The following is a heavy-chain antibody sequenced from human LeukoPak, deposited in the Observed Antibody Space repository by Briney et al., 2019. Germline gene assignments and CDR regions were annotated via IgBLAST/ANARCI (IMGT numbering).Heavy chain of an antibody. Sequence: PGGSLRLSCATSGFTFNNAWMSWVRQAPGQGLEWVGHIKSETDGGRTDYAAPVKGRFTISRDDSKNTLYLQMNSLKTEDTAVYYCTTEAAGVPNWFDPWGQGTLVTVSS. CDR2: IKSETDGGRT. CDR3: TTEAAGVPNWFDP. J-gene: IGHJ5*02. D-gene: IGHD6-13*01. V-gene: IGHV3-15*01. CDR1: GFTFNNAW.